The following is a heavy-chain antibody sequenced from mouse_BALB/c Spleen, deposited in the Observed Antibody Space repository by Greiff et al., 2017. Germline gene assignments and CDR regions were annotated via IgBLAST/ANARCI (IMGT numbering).Heavy chain of an antibody. V-gene: IGHV1-54*01. CDR1: GYAFTNYL. Sequence: VQLQESGAELVRPGTSVKVSCKASGYAFTNYLIEWVKQRPGQGLEWIGVINPGSGGTNYNEKFKGKATLTADKSSSTAYMQLSSLTSDDSAVYFCARSGDGYSPFAYWGQGTLVTVSA. CDR3: ARSGDGYSPFAY. CDR2: INPGSGGT. D-gene: IGHD2-3*01. J-gene: IGHJ3*01.